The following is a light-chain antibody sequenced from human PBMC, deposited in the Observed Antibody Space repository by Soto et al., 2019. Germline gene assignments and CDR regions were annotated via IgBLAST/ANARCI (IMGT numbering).Light chain of an antibody. J-gene: IGKJ2*01. Sequence: DIQMTQPPSSLSASVGDRVTITCQASQDINNYLVWYQQKPGKAPKLLIFEASSLETGVPSRFSGAASGTDFTFTISSLQPEDIATYYCQQYDTLPPTFGQGPKLEIK. V-gene: IGKV1-33*01. CDR2: EAS. CDR1: QDINNY. CDR3: QQYDTLPPT.